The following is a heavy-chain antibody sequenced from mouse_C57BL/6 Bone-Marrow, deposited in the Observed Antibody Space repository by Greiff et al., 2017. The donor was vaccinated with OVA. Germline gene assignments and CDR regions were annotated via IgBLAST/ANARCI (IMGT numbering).Heavy chain of an antibody. Sequence: VMLVESGGGLVKPGGSLKLSCAASGFTFSSYAMSWVRQTPEKRLEWVATISDGGSYTYYPDNVKGRFTNSRDTAKNNLFLLMSHLNSDDTAMYYCARALTTGGGYYWGQGTTLTVSS. CDR2: ISDGGSYT. CDR1: GFTFSSYA. D-gene: IGHD1-1*01. CDR3: ARALTTGGGYY. J-gene: IGHJ2*01. V-gene: IGHV5-4*03.